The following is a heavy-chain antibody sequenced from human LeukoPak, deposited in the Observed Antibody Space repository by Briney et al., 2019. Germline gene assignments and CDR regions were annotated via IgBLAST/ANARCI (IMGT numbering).Heavy chain of an antibody. CDR1: SGSISSYY. Sequence: SETLSLTCTVSSGSISSYYWSWIRQPPGKGLEWIGYIYYSGSTNYNPSLKSRVTISVDTSKNQFSLKLSSVTAADTAVYYCARGDYYDSSGYYRVGYGMDVWGQGTTVTVSS. CDR3: ARGDYYDSSGYYRVGYGMDV. CDR2: IYYSGST. D-gene: IGHD3-22*01. J-gene: IGHJ6*02. V-gene: IGHV4-59*01.